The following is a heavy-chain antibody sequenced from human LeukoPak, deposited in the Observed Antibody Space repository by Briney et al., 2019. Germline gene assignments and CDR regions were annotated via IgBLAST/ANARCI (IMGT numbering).Heavy chain of an antibody. J-gene: IGHJ6*02. V-gene: IGHV3-48*02. CDR3: ARDLRYYYGMDV. CDR2: ISSSSSTI. Sequence: GESLRLSCAASGFTFSASTMNWVRQAPGKGLEWVSYISSSSSTIYYADSVKGRFTISRDNAKNSLYLQMNSHRDEDTAVYYCARDLRYYYGMDVWGQGTTVTVSS. CDR1: GFTFSAST.